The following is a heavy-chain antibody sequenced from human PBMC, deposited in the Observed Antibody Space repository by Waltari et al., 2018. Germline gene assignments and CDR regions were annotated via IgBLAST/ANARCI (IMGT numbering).Heavy chain of an antibody. J-gene: IGHJ3*02. D-gene: IGHD6-13*01. V-gene: IGHV4-4*07. CDR1: GGPISSYY. CDR2: IYTSGST. CDR3: ARDSQYSSSWHDAFDI. Sequence: QVQLQESGPGLVKPSETLSLTCPVSGGPISSYYWSWVRQPAGKGLEWIGRIYTSGSTNYNPSLKSRVTMSVDTSKNQFSLKLSSVTAADTAVYYCARDSQYSSSWHDAFDIWGQGTMVTVSS.